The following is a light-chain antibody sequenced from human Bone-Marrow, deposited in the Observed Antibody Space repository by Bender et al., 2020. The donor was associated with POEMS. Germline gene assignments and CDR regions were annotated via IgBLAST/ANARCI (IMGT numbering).Light chain of an antibody. CDR1: SSNIGNHG. Sequence: QSVLTQPPSASGTPGQRVTISCSGSSSNIGNHGVNWYQQLPGEAPKLLIYYDDLLTPGVSDRFSASKSGTSVSLDISELQSEDGALYYCSAWDDSLSGWVFGGGTKLTVL. CDR2: YDD. J-gene: IGLJ3*02. V-gene: IGLV1-36*01. CDR3: SAWDDSLSGWV.